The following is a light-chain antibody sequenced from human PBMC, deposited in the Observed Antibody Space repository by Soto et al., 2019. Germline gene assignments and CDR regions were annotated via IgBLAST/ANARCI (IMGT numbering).Light chain of an antibody. CDR2: LDSDGSH. CDR1: SGHSSYA. Sequence: QLVLTQSPSASASLGASVKLTCTLSSGHSSYAIAWHQQQPEKGPRYLMKLDSDGSHTKGDAIPDRFSGSSSGAARYLTISSLQSEDEADYCCQTWGTGIHVVFGGGTKLTVL. CDR3: QTWGTGIHVV. J-gene: IGLJ2*01. V-gene: IGLV4-69*01.